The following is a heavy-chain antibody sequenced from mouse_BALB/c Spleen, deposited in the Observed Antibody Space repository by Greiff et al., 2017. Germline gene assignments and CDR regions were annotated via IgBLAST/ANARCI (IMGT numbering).Heavy chain of an antibody. CDR3: SRGGSNYVYAMDY. D-gene: IGHD2-5*01. V-gene: IGHV5-6-3*01. J-gene: IGHJ4*01. CDR2: INSNGGST. CDR1: GFTFSSYG. Sequence: EVKLVESGGGLVQPGGSLKLSCAASGFTFSSYGMSWVRQTPDKRLELVATINSNGGSTYYPDSVKGRFTISRDNAKNSLYLQMSSLKSEDTAMYDISRGGSNYVYAMDYWGQGTSVTVSA.